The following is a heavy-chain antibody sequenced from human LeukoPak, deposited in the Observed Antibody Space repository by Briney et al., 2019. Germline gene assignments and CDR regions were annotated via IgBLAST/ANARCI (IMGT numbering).Heavy chain of an antibody. Sequence: ASVKVSCKASGYTFTSYDINWVRQATGQGLEWMGWMNPNSGNTGYAQKFQGRVTMTRNTSISTAYMELSSLRSDDTAVYYCARIVVVPAVRDNWFDPWGQGTLVTVSS. J-gene: IGHJ5*02. D-gene: IGHD2-2*01. CDR1: GYTFTSYD. CDR3: ARIVVVPAVRDNWFDP. CDR2: MNPNSGNT. V-gene: IGHV1-8*01.